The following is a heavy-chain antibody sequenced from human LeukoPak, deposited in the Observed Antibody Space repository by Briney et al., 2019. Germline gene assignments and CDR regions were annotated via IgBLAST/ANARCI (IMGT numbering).Heavy chain of an antibody. CDR1: GFTFSDYG. CDR2: IWHDGSEK. CDR3: ARGGRGSSWYEK. V-gene: IGHV3-33*01. Sequence: TGGSLRLSCAASGFTFSDYGMHWVRQAPGKGLEWVAVIWHDGSEKYYGDAVKGRFTISRDDSKNTLHLQMNSLRPEDTGVYYCARGGRGSSWYEKWGQGTLVAVSS. J-gene: IGHJ4*02. D-gene: IGHD6-13*01.